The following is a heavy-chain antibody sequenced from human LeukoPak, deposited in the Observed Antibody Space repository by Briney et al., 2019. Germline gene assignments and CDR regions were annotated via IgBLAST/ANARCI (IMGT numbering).Heavy chain of an antibody. V-gene: IGHV3-15*01. Sequence: GGSLRLSCAASGFTFSYAWMNWVRQAPGKGLEWVGRIKSKSDGGTIDYAAPVKGRFTISRDDSKNTLYLQIHSLKTEDTAVYYCTTGRVYYDSSSEWVYYYYMDVWGKGTTVTVSS. CDR3: TTGRVYYDSSSEWVYYYYMDV. CDR2: IKSKSDGGTI. D-gene: IGHD3-22*01. CDR1: GFTFSYAW. J-gene: IGHJ6*03.